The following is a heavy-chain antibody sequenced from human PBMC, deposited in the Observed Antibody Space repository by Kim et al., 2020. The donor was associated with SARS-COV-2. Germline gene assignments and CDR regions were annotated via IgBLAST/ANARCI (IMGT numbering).Heavy chain of an antibody. CDR3: AKGHDGYSSSWYDS. CDR2: ISGSGGST. Sequence: GGSLRLSCAASGFTFSSYAMSWVRQAPGKGLEWVSAISGSGGSTYYADSVKGRFTISRDNSKNTLYLQMNSLRAEDTAVYYCAKGHDGYSSSWYDSWGQGTLVTVSS. D-gene: IGHD6-13*01. J-gene: IGHJ5*01. V-gene: IGHV3-23*01. CDR1: GFTFSSYA.